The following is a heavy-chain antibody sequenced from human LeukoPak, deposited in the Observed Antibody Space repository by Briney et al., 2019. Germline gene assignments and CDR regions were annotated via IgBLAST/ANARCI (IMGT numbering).Heavy chain of an antibody. J-gene: IGHJ4*02. CDR2: IRYDGNNT. CDR3: AKGHIVVVTITAPDF. V-gene: IGHV3-30*02. D-gene: IGHD2-21*02. CDR1: GFTFSNYG. Sequence: GGSLRLSCAASGFTFSNYGIHWVRQAPGKGLEWVAFIRYDGNNTYYADSVRGRFSISRDNSKNTVHLQMNSLRPEDTAVYYCAKGHIVVVTITAPDFWGQGTLVTVSS.